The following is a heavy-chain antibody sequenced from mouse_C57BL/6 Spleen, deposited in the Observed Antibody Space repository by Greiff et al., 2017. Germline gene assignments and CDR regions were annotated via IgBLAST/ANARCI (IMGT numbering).Heavy chain of an antibody. J-gene: IGHJ4*01. CDR1: GYTFTSYW. CDR3: ASITTVVPYAMGY. V-gene: IGHV1-74*01. Sequence: VKLQQPGAELVKPGASVKVSCKASGYTFTSYWMHWVKQRPGQGLEWIGRIHPSDSDTNYNQKFKGKATLTVDKSSSTAYMQLSSLTSEDSAVYYGASITTVVPYAMGYWGQGTSVTVSS. CDR2: IHPSDSDT. D-gene: IGHD1-1*01.